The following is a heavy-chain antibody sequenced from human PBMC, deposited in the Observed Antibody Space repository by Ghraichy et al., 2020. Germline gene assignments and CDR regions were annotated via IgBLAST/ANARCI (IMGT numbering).Heavy chain of an antibody. CDR1: GFTYSPFG. CDR2: ISGSSSAI. J-gene: IGHJ4*02. V-gene: IGHV3-48*02. Sequence: GGSLRLSCAASGFTYSPFGMNWVRQAPGKGLEWVSYISGSSSAIYYADSVKGRFTISRDNAKNSLYLQMNSLRDEDTAVYYCARDNGGYYYAPYYFDYWGQGILVTVSS. CDR3: ARDNGGYYYAPYYFDY. D-gene: IGHD3-22*01.